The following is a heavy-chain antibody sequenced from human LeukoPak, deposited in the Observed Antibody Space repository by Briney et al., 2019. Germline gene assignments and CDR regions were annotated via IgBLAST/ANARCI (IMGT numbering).Heavy chain of an antibody. CDR2: ITSGVGIT. Sequence: GGSLRLSCAASGFTFSNFGMNWVRQAPGKGLEWVSIITSGVGITYYADSVKGRFTISRDNPKNTLYPQMNSLTAEDTAVYYCAKGDYYDFDYWGQGTLVTVSS. J-gene: IGHJ4*02. CDR3: AKGDYYDFDY. D-gene: IGHD3-10*01. CDR1: GFTFSNFG. V-gene: IGHV3-23*01.